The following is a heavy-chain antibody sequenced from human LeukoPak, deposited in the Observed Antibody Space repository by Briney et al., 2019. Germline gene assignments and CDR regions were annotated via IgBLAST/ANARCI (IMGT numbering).Heavy chain of an antibody. V-gene: IGHV3-30*18. J-gene: IGHJ4*02. CDR3: AKPYYYGSRSYMDY. Sequence: PGGSLRLSCAASGFTFSSYGMHWVRQAPGKGLEWVAVISYDGSNTYYADSVKGRFTISRDNSKNMLYLQMKSLRAEDTAVYYCAKPYYYGSRSYMDYWGQGTLVTVSS. D-gene: IGHD3-10*01. CDR2: ISYDGSNT. CDR1: GFTFSSYG.